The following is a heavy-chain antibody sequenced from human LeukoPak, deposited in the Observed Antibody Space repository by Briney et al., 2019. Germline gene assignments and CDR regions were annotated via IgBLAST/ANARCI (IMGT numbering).Heavy chain of an antibody. Sequence: PGGSLRLSCAASGFTFDDYAMHWVRQAPGKGLEWVSLISWDGGSTYYADSVKGRFTISRDNSKNSLYLQMNSLRAEDTALYYCARPYSSSSAFDIWGQGTMVTVSS. CDR3: ARPYSSSSAFDI. V-gene: IGHV3-43D*03. CDR1: GFTFDDYA. CDR2: ISWDGGST. D-gene: IGHD6-6*01. J-gene: IGHJ3*02.